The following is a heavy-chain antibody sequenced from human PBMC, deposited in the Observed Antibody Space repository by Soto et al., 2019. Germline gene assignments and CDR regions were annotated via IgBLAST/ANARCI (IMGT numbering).Heavy chain of an antibody. V-gene: IGHV5-10-1*01. CDR3: ARTLDYGDYDYFDY. D-gene: IGHD4-17*01. J-gene: IGHJ4*02. Sequence: GEALNISCKGSGYRFTSYFISWVRQMPGKGLEWMGRIDPSDSYTNYSPSFQGHVTISADKSISTAYLQWSSLKASDTAMYYCARTLDYGDYDYFDYWGQGTLVTVSS. CDR2: IDPSDSYT. CDR1: GYRFTSYF.